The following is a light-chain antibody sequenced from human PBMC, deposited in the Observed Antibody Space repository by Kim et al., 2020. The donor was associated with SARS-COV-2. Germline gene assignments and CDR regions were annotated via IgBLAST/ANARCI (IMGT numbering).Light chain of an antibody. J-gene: IGLJ2*01. CDR2: DNN. Sequence: QSVLTQPPSVSAAPGQKVTISCSGSSSNIGSNYVSWYQQLPGTAPKLLIYDNNKRPSRIPDRFSGSKSGTSATLGITGLQTGDEADYYCGTWDSSLSGVVFGGGTKLTVL. CDR3: GTWDSSLSGVV. V-gene: IGLV1-51*01. CDR1: SSNIGSNY.